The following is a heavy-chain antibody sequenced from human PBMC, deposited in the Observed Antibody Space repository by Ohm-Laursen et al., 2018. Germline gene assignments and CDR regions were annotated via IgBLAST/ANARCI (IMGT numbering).Heavy chain of an antibody. Sequence: SLRLSCAASGLTFSTYDMSWVRQAPGKGPEWVSGINHGDGGTYYADSLRGRFTISRDNAKNTLYLQMNSLRAEDTAVYYCVRDDGRSGYYWGQGTLVTVSS. CDR1: GLTFSTYD. CDR2: INHGDGGT. CDR3: VRDDGRSGYY. J-gene: IGHJ4*02. D-gene: IGHD3-3*01. V-gene: IGHV3-23*01.